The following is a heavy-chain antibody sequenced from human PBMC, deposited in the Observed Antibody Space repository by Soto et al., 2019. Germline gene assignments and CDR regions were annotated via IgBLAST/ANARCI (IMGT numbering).Heavy chain of an antibody. J-gene: IGHJ4*02. CDR2: ISSSGSTI. CDR1: GFTFMDYY. CDR3: ARVRIADTLEIDY. Sequence: GGSLRLSCASSGFTFMDYYMSWIRQAPGKGLECLSYISSSGSTIYYTDSVKGRFTISRDNAKDSLYLQMNSLRAEDSAVYYCARVRIADTLEIDYWGQGTLVTVSS. V-gene: IGHV3-11*01. D-gene: IGHD6-13*01.